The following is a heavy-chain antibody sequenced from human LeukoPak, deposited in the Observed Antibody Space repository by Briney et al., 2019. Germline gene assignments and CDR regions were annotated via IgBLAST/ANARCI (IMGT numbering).Heavy chain of an antibody. CDR2: IKQDGSEK. D-gene: IGHD3-10*01. V-gene: IGHV3-7*01. CDR1: GFTFSNYW. CDR3: ARVDYYGSGSYMGY. Sequence: GGSLRLSCAASGFTFSNYWMTWVRQAPGKGLEWVANIKQDGSEKYYVDSVKGRFTISRDNAKNSLFLQMNSLRAEDTAVYYCARVDYYGSGSYMGYWGQGTLVTVSS. J-gene: IGHJ4*02.